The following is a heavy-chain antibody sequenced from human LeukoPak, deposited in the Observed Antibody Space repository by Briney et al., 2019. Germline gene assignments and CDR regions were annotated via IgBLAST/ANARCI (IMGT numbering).Heavy chain of an antibody. CDR1: GFTFSDYY. Sequence: GGSLRLSCAASGFTFSDYYMSWIRQAPGKGLEWVSYISSSGSTIYYADSVKGRFTISRDNAKNSLYLQMNSLRAEDTAVYYCAKGPPGIAAAGTTFDYWGQGTLVTVSS. CDR2: ISSSGSTI. J-gene: IGHJ4*02. D-gene: IGHD6-13*01. V-gene: IGHV3-11*01. CDR3: AKGPPGIAAAGTTFDY.